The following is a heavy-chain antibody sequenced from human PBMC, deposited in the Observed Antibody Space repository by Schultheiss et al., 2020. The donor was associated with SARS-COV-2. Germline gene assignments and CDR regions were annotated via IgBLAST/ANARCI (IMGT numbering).Heavy chain of an antibody. CDR1: GGSFSGYY. CDR3: ARGVNPNDYRLFDY. J-gene: IGHJ4*02. CDR2: IYYSGST. Sequence: SETLSLTCAVYGGSFSGYYWSWIRQPPGKGLEWIGYIYYSGSTNYNPSLKSRVTISVDTSKNQFSLKLSSVTAADTAVYYCARGVNPNDYRLFDYWGQGTLVTVSS. V-gene: IGHV4-34*01. D-gene: IGHD4-11*01.